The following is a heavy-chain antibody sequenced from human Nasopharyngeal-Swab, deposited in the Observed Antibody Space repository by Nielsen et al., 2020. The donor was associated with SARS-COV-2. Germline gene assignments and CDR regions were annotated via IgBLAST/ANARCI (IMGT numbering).Heavy chain of an antibody. Sequence: ASVKVSCKASGYTFTGNYMHWVRQAPGQGLEWMGRINPNSGGTNYAQKFQGRVTMTRDTSISTAYMELSRLRSDDTAVYYCARDLYSSSSTPDYWGQGTLVPVSS. CDR3: ARDLYSSSSTPDY. D-gene: IGHD6-6*01. CDR1: GYTFTGNY. J-gene: IGHJ4*02. CDR2: INPNSGGT. V-gene: IGHV1-2*06.